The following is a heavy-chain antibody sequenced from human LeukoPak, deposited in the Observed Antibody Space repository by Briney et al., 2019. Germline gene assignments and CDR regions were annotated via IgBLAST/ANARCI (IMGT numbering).Heavy chain of an antibody. CDR2: MNPNSGNT. J-gene: IGHJ4*02. CDR3: ARAQSRITKSSSY. V-gene: IGHV1-8*01. Sequence: GASVKVSCKASGYTFTSYDINWVRQAAGQGLEWMGWMNPNSGNTGYAQKFQGRVTMTRNTSISTAYMELSSLRSEDTAVYYCARAQSRITKSSSYWGQGTLVTVSS. CDR1: GYTFTSYD. D-gene: IGHD3-10*01.